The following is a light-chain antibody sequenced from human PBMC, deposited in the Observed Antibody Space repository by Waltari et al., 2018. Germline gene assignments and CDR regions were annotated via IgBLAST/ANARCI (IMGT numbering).Light chain of an antibody. CDR2: GAS. Sequence: ETVMTQSPATLSVSPGERATLSCRASRIGRSNLAWYQQKPGQPPRLLIYGASTRASGVPARFSGSGSGTEFTLTISSLQSEDSAVYYCQQYDYPGLTFGGGTKVEIK. CDR3: QQYDYPGLT. J-gene: IGKJ4*01. CDR1: RIGRSN. V-gene: IGKV3-15*01.